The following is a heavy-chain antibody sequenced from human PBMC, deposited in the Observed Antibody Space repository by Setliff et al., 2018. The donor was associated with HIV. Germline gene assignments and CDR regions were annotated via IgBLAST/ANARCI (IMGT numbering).Heavy chain of an antibody. J-gene: IGHJ5*02. CDR1: GYPFTSYG. CDR2: ISAYNGNT. D-gene: IGHD1-1*01. Sequence: ASVKVSCKASGYPFTSYGLCWVRQAPGQGLEWMGWISAYNGNTHYAQRLQGRVTMTTDTSTRTAYMELRSLRSDDTAVYYCARDRHWNGNLLCWFDPWGQGTLVTVSS. CDR3: ARDRHWNGNLLCWFDP. V-gene: IGHV1-18*01.